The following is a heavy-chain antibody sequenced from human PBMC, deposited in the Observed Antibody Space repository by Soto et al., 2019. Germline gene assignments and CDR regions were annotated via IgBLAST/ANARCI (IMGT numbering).Heavy chain of an antibody. Sequence: PGGSLRLSCAASGFTFSSYAMSWVRQAPGKGLEWVSAISGSGGSTYYADSVRGRFTISRDNSKNTLYLQMNSLRAEDTAVYYCAKQHSGRLGYYFDYWGQGTLVTVSS. CDR3: AKQHSGRLGYYFDY. J-gene: IGHJ4*02. D-gene: IGHD1-26*01. CDR2: ISGSGGST. V-gene: IGHV3-23*01. CDR1: GFTFSSYA.